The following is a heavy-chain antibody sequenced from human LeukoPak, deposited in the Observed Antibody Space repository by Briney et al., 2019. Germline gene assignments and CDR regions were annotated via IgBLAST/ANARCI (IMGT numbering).Heavy chain of an antibody. J-gene: IGHJ4*02. D-gene: IGHD6-19*01. Sequence: GRSLRLSCAVSGFTFDDYAMHWVRQAPGKGLEWVSGISWNSVSIGYADSVKGRFTISRDNAKNSLYLQMNSLRAEDTTVYYCARGDGWYPEYYFDYWGQGTLVTVSS. CDR2: ISWNSVSI. CDR1: GFTFDDYA. V-gene: IGHV3-9*01. CDR3: ARGDGWYPEYYFDY.